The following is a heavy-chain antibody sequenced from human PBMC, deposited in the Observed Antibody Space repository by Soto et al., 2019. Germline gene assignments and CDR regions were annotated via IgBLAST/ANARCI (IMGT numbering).Heavy chain of an antibody. CDR3: ARDLDSSSWYDY. J-gene: IGHJ4*02. CDR1: GYTFSGYY. D-gene: IGHD6-13*01. CDR2: INPNSGDT. Sequence: GASVKVSCKASGYTFSGYYIHWVRQAPGQGLEWMGWINPNSGDTNYAQKFQGRVTMTRDTSISTAYMELSRLRSDDTAVYYCARDLDSSSWYDYWGQGTLVTVSS. V-gene: IGHV1-2*02.